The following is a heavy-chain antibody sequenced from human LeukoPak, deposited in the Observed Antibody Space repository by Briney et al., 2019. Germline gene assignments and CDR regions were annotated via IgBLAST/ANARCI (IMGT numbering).Heavy chain of an antibody. CDR1: GFTFSSYG. CDR2: ISYDGSNK. V-gene: IGHV3-30*18. Sequence: PGGSLRLSCAASGFTFSSYGMHWVRQAPGKGLEWVAVISYDGSNKYYADSVKGRFTISRDNSKNTLYLQMNSLRAEGTAVYYCAKDIGTGGTGWFDPWGQGTLVNVSS. D-gene: IGHD1-26*01. J-gene: IGHJ5*02. CDR3: AKDIGTGGTGWFDP.